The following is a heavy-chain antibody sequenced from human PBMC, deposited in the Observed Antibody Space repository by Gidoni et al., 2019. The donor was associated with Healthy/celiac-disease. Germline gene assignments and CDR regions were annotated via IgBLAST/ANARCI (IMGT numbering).Heavy chain of an antibody. CDR1: GFTFSSYA. V-gene: IGHV3-23*01. Sequence: EVQLLESGGGLVQPGGSLILSCAASGFTFSSYAMSWVRQAPGKGLEGVSAISGSGGSTYYADSVKGRFTISRDNSKNTLYLQMNSLRAEDTAVYYCAKATHIAARLYYFDYWGQGTLVTVSS. CDR3: AKATHIAARLYYFDY. D-gene: IGHD6-6*01. CDR2: ISGSGGST. J-gene: IGHJ4*02.